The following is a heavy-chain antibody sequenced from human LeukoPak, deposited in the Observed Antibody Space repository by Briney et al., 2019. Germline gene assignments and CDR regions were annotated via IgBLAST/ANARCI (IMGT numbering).Heavy chain of an antibody. D-gene: IGHD2-8*02. CDR2: ITGSGDYT. V-gene: IGHV3-23*01. Sequence: GGSLRLSCTDAGFTFSSYALDWVRQAPGKGLEWVSVITGSGDYTHYADSVKGRFTISRDNSKNTLYLQMNSLRAEDTALYYCAKEPTGYLDYWGQGTLVTVSS. CDR1: GFTFSSYA. CDR3: AKEPTGYLDY. J-gene: IGHJ4*02.